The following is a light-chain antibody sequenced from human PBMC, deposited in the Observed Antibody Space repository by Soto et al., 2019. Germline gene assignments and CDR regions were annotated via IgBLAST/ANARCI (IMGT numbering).Light chain of an antibody. CDR1: SSDVGGYNF. Sequence: QSVLTQPRSVSGSPGQSVTISCTGTSSDVGGYNFVSWYQQYPGKVPKLIIYDASQRPSGVPDRFSASKSDNTASLTISGLQAEDEADYYCCSYAGSSTLFGGGTKVTV. CDR2: DAS. V-gene: IGLV2-11*01. CDR3: CSYAGSSTL. J-gene: IGLJ2*01.